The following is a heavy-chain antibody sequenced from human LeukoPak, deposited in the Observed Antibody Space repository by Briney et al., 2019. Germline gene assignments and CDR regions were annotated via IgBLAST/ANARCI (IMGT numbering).Heavy chain of an antibody. Sequence: ASVKVCCNTSGHRFTDVYIHWVRQAPGQGLEWMGWLNPDTDCTNYAPKFRGRVIMTRDTSNSTAYMEVRRLTFDDTAIYYCAPTSEAYTSNWSVWGQGTLVTVSP. CDR1: GHRFTDVY. D-gene: IGHD3-16*01. CDR3: APTSEAYTSNWSV. V-gene: IGHV1-2*02. CDR2: LNPDTDCT. J-gene: IGHJ4*02.